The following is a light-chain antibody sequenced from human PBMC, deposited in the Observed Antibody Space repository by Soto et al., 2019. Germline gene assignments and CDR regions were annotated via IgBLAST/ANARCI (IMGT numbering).Light chain of an antibody. CDR2: DVS. Sequence: DIQMTQSPSSLSASVGDSFTITFRASLSISSYLNWYQQKPGKVPKLLIFDVSILASGVPSRFSGSGSGTEFTLTISSLQPEDFATYSCQQYYISWSFGQGTKVDIK. J-gene: IGKJ1*01. CDR1: LSISSY. V-gene: IGKV1-39*01. CDR3: QQYYISWS.